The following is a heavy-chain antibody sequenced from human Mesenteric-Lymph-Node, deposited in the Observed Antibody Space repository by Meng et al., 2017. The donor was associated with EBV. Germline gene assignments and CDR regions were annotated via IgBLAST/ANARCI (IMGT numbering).Heavy chain of an antibody. J-gene: IGHJ4*02. D-gene: IGHD1-26*01. CDR3: ARTMTKWELLQYYFDS. CDR1: GFTFNSYA. Sequence: QVQLVESGGGVVQPGRSLRLSCVASGFTFNSYAMHWVRQAPGKGLEWVAVISYDGSNKYYADSVKGRFTISRDNSKNTLYLQMDSLRPKDTALYYCARTMTKWELLQYYFDSWGQGSLVTVSS. CDR2: ISYDGSNK. V-gene: IGHV3-30-3*01.